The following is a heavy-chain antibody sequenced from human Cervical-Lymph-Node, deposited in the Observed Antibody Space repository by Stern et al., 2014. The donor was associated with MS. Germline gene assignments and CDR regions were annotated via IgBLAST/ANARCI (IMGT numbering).Heavy chain of an antibody. Sequence: EVHLVESGGGLVQPGGSLRLYCAPSGFTFSNYAMSWIRQAPGKGLEWISSISGSGGNTFYADSVKGRFTIFRDNSKNTLEMQMNSLRAEDSALYYCTKGFTVTGTGYGVDVWGQGTTVTVSS. D-gene: IGHD6-19*01. CDR3: TKGFTVTGTGYGVDV. CDR1: GFTFSNYA. V-gene: IGHV3-23*04. CDR2: ISGSGGNT. J-gene: IGHJ6*02.